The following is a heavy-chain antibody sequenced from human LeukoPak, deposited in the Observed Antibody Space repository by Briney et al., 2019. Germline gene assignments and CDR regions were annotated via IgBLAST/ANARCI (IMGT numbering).Heavy chain of an antibody. CDR2: IIPIFGTA. CDR1: GGTFSSYA. D-gene: IGHD3-3*01. Sequence: SVKVSCKASGGTFSSYAISWVRQAPGQGLEWMGGIIPIFGTANYAQKFQGRVTITADESTSTAYMELSSLRSEDTAGYYCARGKRITIFGVVIYRAFDIWGQGTMVTVSS. J-gene: IGHJ3*02. CDR3: ARGKRITIFGVVIYRAFDI. V-gene: IGHV1-69*01.